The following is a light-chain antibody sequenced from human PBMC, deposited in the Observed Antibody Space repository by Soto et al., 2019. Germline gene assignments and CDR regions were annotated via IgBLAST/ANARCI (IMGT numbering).Light chain of an antibody. J-gene: IGLJ2*01. Sequence: QSVLTQAASVSGSPGQSITISCTGTSSDIGAYHYVSWYQQRPGKAPKVLIYAVNNRPSGISDRFSGSKSGNTASLTISGLQAEDEGVYYCNSYTNSDTVIFGGGTKLTVL. CDR3: NSYTNSDTVI. CDR1: SSDIGAYHY. V-gene: IGLV2-14*01. CDR2: AVN.